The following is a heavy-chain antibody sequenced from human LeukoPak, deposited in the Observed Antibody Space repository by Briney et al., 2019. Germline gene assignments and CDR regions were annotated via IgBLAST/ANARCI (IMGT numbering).Heavy chain of an antibody. CDR3: ASASGSYSGWFDP. D-gene: IGHD1-26*01. V-gene: IGHV4-34*01. J-gene: IGHJ5*02. CDR1: GGSFSGYY. CDR2: INHSGST. Sequence: SETLSLTCAVYGGSFSGYYWSWIRQPPGKGLEWIGEINHSGSTNYNPSLKSRVTISVDTSKNQFSLKLSSVTAADTAVYYCASASGSYSGWFDPWGRGTLVTVSS.